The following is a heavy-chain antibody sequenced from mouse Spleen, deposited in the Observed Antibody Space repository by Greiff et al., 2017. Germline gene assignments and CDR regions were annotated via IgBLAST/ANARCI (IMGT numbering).Heavy chain of an antibody. CDR3: ARDDGYYFAY. Sequence: EVMLVESGGGLVKPGGSLKLSCAASGFTFSSYAMSWVRQTPEKRLEWVATISDGGSYTYYPDNVKGRFTISRDNAKNNLYLQMSHLKSEDTAMYYCARDDGYYFAYWGQGTLVTVSA. V-gene: IGHV5-4*01. CDR1: GFTFSSYA. D-gene: IGHD2-3*01. CDR2: ISDGGSYT. J-gene: IGHJ3*01.